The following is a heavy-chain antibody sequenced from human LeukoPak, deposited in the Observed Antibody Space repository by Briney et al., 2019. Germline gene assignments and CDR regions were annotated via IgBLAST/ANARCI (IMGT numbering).Heavy chain of an antibody. D-gene: IGHD5-18*01. CDR3: ARDEGRGYSYGSLDY. V-gene: IGHV4-30-4*01. Sequence: SETLSLTCTVSGGSLSSGDYYWSWIRQPPGRGLEWIGYIYCSGSTYYNPSLKSRVTISVDTSKNQFSLKLSSVTAADTAVYYCARDEGRGYSYGSLDYWGQGTLVTVSS. CDR2: IYCSGST. J-gene: IGHJ4*02. CDR1: GGSLSSGDYY.